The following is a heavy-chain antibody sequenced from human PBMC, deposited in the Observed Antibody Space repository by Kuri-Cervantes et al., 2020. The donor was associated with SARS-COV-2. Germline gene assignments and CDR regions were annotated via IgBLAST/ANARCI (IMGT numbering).Heavy chain of an antibody. D-gene: IGHD2-15*01. Sequence: ASAKVSCKASGYTFTGYYMHWVRQAPGQGLEWMGWINTNSGGTNYAQKFKGRVTMTRDTSISTAYMELSRLRSDDRAVYYCARDAVLEAGYFDFWGQGTLVTVSS. CDR3: ARDAVLEAGYFDF. CDR1: GYTFTGYY. V-gene: IGHV1-2*02. J-gene: IGHJ4*02. CDR2: INTNSGGT.